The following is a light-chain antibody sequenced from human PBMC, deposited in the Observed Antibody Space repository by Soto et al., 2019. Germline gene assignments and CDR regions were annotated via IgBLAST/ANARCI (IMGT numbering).Light chain of an antibody. V-gene: IGLV2-11*01. CDR1: NSDVGGYEH. CDR3: CAYAGSYTYV. CDR2: DMN. Sequence: QSVLTQPRSVSGSPGQSVTISCTGTNSDVGGYEHVSWYQQHPGKAPKLMIFDMNKRPSGVPDRFSGFRSGSTASLTISGLQAEDEADYYCCAYAGSYTYVFGTGTEVTVL. J-gene: IGLJ1*01.